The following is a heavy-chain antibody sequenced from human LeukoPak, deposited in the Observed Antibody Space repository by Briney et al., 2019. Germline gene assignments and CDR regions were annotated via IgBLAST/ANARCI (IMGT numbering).Heavy chain of an antibody. D-gene: IGHD3-22*01. V-gene: IGHV4-38-2*02. CDR3: ARDQGRVVVNNWFDP. J-gene: IGHJ5*02. CDR1: GYSISSGYY. CDR2: IYHSGST. Sequence: SETLSLTCTVSGYSISSGYYWGWIRPPPGKGLEWIGSIYHSGSTYYNPSLKSRVTISVDTSKNQFSLKLSSVTAADTAVYYCARDQGRVVVNNWFDPWGQGTLVTVSS.